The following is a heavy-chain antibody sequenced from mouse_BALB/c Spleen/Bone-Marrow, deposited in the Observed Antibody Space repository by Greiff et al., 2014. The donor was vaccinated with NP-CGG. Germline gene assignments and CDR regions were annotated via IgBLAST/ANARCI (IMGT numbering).Heavy chain of an antibody. Sequence: VQLKESGAELVKPGASVKLSCTASGFNIKDTYMHWVKQRPEQGLEWIGRIDPANGNTKYDPKFQGKATITADTSSNTAYLQLSSLTSGDTAVYCCASYYYGSSGFAYWGQGTLVTVSA. CDR2: IDPANGNT. CDR3: ASYYYGSSGFAY. J-gene: IGHJ3*01. V-gene: IGHV14-3*02. D-gene: IGHD1-1*01. CDR1: GFNIKDTY.